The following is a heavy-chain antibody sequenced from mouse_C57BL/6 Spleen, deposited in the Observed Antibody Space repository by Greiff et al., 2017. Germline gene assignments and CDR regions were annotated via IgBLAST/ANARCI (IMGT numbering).Heavy chain of an antibody. D-gene: IGHD4-1*01. J-gene: IGHJ2*01. CDR1: GYTFTSYW. CDR2: IDPSDSYT. Sequence: QVQLQQPGAELVRPGTSVKLSCKASGYTFTSYWMHWVKQRPGQGLEWIGVIDPSDSYTNYNQKFKGKATLTVDTSSSTAYMQLSSLTSEDSAVYYCASRTDYFDYWGQGTTLPVSS. V-gene: IGHV1-59*01. CDR3: ASRTDYFDY.